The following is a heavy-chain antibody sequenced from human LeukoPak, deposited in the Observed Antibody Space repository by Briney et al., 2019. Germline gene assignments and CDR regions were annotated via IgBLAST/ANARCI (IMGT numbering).Heavy chain of an antibody. Sequence: SVKVSCKASGGTFSSYAISWVRQAPGQGLEWMGGIIPIFGTANYAQKFQGRVTITTDESTSTAYMELSSLRSEDTAVYYCAREPVEQLRPAGYMDVWGKGTTVTVIS. J-gene: IGHJ6*04. CDR2: IIPIFGTA. V-gene: IGHV1-69*05. CDR3: AREPVEQLRPAGYMDV. CDR1: GGTFSSYA. D-gene: IGHD1/OR15-1a*01.